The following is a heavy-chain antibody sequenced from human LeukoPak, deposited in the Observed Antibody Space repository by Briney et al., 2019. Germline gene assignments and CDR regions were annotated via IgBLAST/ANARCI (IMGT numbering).Heavy chain of an antibody. CDR3: ARDQSSGYNWFAP. V-gene: IGHV4-4*07. CDR2: VYSSGST. D-gene: IGHD6-19*01. J-gene: IGHJ5*02. CDR1: GGSIRSYY. Sequence: SETLSLTCTVSGGSIRSYYWSWIRQPAGKGLEWIGRVYSSGSTDYNPSLKSRVTMSVDTSKNQFSLKVTSVTAADTAVYYCARDQSSGYNWFAPWGQGTLVTVSP.